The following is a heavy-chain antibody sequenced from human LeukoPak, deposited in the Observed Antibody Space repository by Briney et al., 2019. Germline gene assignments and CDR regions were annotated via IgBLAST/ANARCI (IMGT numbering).Heavy chain of an antibody. Sequence: PGGSLRLSCATSRFTFSSYAMSWVRQAPGEGLEWVSSISGSGGGTYYAESVKGRFTISRDNSKNTLYLQMNSLRAEDTAVYYCARDLYYHDSSGSYYYFDYWGQGTLVTVSP. CDR3: ARDLYYHDSSGSYYYFDY. CDR1: RFTFSSYA. J-gene: IGHJ4*02. CDR2: ISGSGGGT. V-gene: IGHV3-23*01. D-gene: IGHD3-22*01.